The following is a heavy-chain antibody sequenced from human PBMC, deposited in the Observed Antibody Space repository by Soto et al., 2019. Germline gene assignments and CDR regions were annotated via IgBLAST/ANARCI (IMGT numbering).Heavy chain of an antibody. J-gene: IGHJ5*01. D-gene: IGHD1-26*01. V-gene: IGHV4-30-2*06. Sequence: PSETLSLTCSVSGGSVTNDRSSCNWIRQSPGKGLEWIAYIYHSGSTYYNPSLRSRVTISVDRSENQFSLKLRSVTAADTAVYYCARIPPVGTSDSWGLGILVTVSS. CDR2: IYHSGST. CDR1: GGSVTNDRSS. CDR3: ARIPPVGTSDS.